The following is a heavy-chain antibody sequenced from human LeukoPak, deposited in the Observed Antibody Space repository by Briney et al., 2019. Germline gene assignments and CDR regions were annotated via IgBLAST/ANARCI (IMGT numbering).Heavy chain of an antibody. V-gene: IGHV3-30*04. CDR2: ISYDGSNK. CDR3: ASSIVIVPAAHFDY. D-gene: IGHD2-2*01. Sequence: GGSLRLSCAASGFTFSSYAMHWVRQAPGKGLEGVEVISYDGSNKYYADSVKGRFTISRDNSKNTLYLQMNSLRAEDTAVYYCASSIVIVPAAHFDYWGQGTLVTVSS. CDR1: GFTFSSYA. J-gene: IGHJ4*02.